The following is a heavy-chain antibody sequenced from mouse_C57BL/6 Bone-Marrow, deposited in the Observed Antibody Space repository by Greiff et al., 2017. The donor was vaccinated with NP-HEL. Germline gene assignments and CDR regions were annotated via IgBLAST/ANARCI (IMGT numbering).Heavy chain of an antibody. CDR3: ASSHSNYDY. V-gene: IGHV1-26*01. J-gene: IGHJ2*01. CDR1: GYTFTDYY. Sequence: EVQPQQSGPELVKPGASVKISCKASGYTFTDYYMNWVKQSHGKSLEWIGDINPNNGGTSYNQKFKGKATLTVDKSSSTAYMELRSLTSEDSAVYYCASSHSNYDYWGQGTTLTVSS. CDR2: INPNNGGT. D-gene: IGHD2-5*01.